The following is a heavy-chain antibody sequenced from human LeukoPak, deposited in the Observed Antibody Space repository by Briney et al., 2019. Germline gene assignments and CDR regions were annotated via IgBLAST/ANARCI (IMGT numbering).Heavy chain of an antibody. CDR2: IKSKTDGGTT. D-gene: IGHD3-10*01. Sequence: GGSLRLSCAASGFTFSNAWMSWVREAPGKGLEWVGRIKSKTDGGTTDYAAPVKGRFTISRDDSKNTLYLQMNSLKTEDTAVYYCATELLLWFGELDPWGQGTLVTVSS. CDR1: GFTFSNAW. V-gene: IGHV3-15*01. CDR3: ATELLLWFGELDP. J-gene: IGHJ5*02.